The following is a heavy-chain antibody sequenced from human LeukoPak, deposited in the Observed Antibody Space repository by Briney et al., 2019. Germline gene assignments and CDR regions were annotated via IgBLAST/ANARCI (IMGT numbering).Heavy chain of an antibody. CDR3: ARSLAWCYFDY. Sequence: ASVKVSCKASGGTFSSYAISWVRQAPGQGLEWMGGIIPIFGTANYAQKFQGRVTITVDKSTSTAYMELSSLRSEDTAVYYCARSLAWCYFDYWGQGTLVTVSS. D-gene: IGHD3-3*01. CDR1: GGTFSSYA. CDR2: IIPIFGTA. J-gene: IGHJ4*02. V-gene: IGHV1-69*06.